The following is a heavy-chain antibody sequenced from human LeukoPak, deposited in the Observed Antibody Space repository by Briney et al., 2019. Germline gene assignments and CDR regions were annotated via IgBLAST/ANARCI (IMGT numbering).Heavy chain of an antibody. D-gene: IGHD1-26*01. CDR2: ISSGSSTI. Sequence: GGSLRLSCAASGFTFSIYSMNWVRQAPGKGLEWVSYISSGSSTIYYADSVKGRFTISRDNAKNSLYLQMNSLRAEDTAVYYCARDMGSSGDYWGQGALVTVSS. CDR3: ARDMGSSGDY. CDR1: GFTFSIYS. J-gene: IGHJ4*02. V-gene: IGHV3-48*04.